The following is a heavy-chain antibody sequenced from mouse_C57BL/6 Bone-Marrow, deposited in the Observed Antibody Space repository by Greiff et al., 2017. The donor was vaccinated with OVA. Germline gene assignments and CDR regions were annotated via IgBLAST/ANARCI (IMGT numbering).Heavy chain of an antibody. J-gene: IGHJ4*01. V-gene: IGHV5-4*01. Sequence: EVQVVESGGGLVKPGGSLKLSCAASGFTFSSYAMSWVRQTPEKRLEWVATISDGGSYTYYPDNVKGRFTISRDNAKNNLYLQMSHLKSDDTAMYYCAREGGYHPFYAMDYWGQGTSVTVSS. D-gene: IGHD2-2*01. CDR1: GFTFSSYA. CDR3: AREGGYHPFYAMDY. CDR2: ISDGGSYT.